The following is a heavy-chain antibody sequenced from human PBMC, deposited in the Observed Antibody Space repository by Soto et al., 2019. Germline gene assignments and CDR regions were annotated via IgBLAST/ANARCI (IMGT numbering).Heavy chain of an antibody. Sequence: SETLSLTCAVSGGSISSGGYSWSWIRQPPGKGLEWIGYIYHSGSTYYNPSLKSRVTISVDRSKNQFSLKLSSVTAADTAVYYCARGTIFGVVRYYFDYWGQGTLGTVSS. CDR2: IYHSGST. J-gene: IGHJ4*02. CDR3: ARGTIFGVVRYYFDY. V-gene: IGHV4-30-2*01. CDR1: GGSISSGGYS. D-gene: IGHD3-3*01.